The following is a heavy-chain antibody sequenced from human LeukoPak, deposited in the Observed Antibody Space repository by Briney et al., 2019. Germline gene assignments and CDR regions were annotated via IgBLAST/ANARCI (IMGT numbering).Heavy chain of an antibody. CDR1: GDSISSGSYY. CDR3: AREEYYSDNSGYYPDF. CDR2: IYTSGST. D-gene: IGHD3-22*01. Sequence: PSQTLSLTCTASGDSISSGSYYWSWIRQPAGKGLEWIGRIYTSGSTNYNPSLKSRVTISVDTSKNQFSLKLSSVTAADTAVYYCAREEYYSDNSGYYPDFWGQGTLVTVSS. V-gene: IGHV4-61*02. J-gene: IGHJ4*02.